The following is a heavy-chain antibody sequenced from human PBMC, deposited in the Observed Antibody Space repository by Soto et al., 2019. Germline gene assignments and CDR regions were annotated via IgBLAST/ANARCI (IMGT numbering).Heavy chain of an antibody. CDR2: IYYGGRT. CDR3: ASIAARPGWWFDP. D-gene: IGHD6-6*01. J-gene: IGHJ5*02. CDR1: GASVSTNTQY. V-gene: IGHV4-39*07. Sequence: SATLSLTCTFSGASVSTNTQYWGWISQSPGKGLEWIGSIYYGGRTYYNPSLKSRVTISVDTSKNQFSLKLSSVTAADTAVYYCASIAARPGWWFDPWGQGTLVTVSS.